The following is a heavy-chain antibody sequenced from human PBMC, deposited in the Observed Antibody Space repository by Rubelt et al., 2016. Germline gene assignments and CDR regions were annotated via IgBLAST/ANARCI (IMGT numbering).Heavy chain of an antibody. D-gene: IGHD3-22*01. CDR1: GYTFTGYY. V-gene: IGHV1-2*02. J-gene: IGHJ4*02. Sequence: QVQLVQSGAEVKKPGASVKVSCKASGYTFTGYYMHWVRQAPGQGLEWMGWINPNSGGTNYAQKFKGRVTMTRDTSISTAYRELSRLRSDDTAVYYCARFAIGGHSSGYLFDYWGQGTLVTVSS. CDR2: INPNSGGT. CDR3: ARFAIGGHSSGYLFDY.